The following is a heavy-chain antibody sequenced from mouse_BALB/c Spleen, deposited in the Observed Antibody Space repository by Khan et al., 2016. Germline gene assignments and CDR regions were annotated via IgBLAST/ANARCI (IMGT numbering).Heavy chain of an antibody. J-gene: IGHJ4*01. D-gene: IGHD2-2*01. CDR1: GFSLTSYG. V-gene: IGHV2-9*02. CDR2: IWAGGST. CDR3: DRGNYYGYDDAMDY. Sequence: QVQLKESGPGLVAPSQSLSITCTVSGFSLTSYGVHWVRQPPGKGLEWLGVIWAGGSTNYNSALMSRLSISKDNSKSQVFLKMNSLQTDDTAMYXCDRGNYYGYDDAMDYWGRGTSVTVSS.